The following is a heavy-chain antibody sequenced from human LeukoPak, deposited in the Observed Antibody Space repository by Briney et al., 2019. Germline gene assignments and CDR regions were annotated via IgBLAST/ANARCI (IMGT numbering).Heavy chain of an antibody. D-gene: IGHD6-6*01. Sequence: SAKVSCKASGGTFSSYAISWVRQAPGQGLEWMGGIIPIFGTANYAQKFQGRVTITADESTSTAYMELSSLRSEDTAVYYCARHTKPYSSSAERPFDYWGQGTLVTVSS. CDR3: ARHTKPYSSSAERPFDY. CDR2: IIPIFGTA. CDR1: GGTFSSYA. J-gene: IGHJ4*02. V-gene: IGHV1-69*01.